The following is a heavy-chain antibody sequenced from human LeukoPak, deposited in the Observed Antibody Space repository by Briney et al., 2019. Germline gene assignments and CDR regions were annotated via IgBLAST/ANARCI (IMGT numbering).Heavy chain of an antibody. J-gene: IGHJ6*02. D-gene: IGHD4-11*01. CDR2: IYYSGST. V-gene: IGHV4-59*08. CDR3: ARQTTVTTPYYYYGMDV. CDR1: GGSISSYY. Sequence: SETLSLTCTVSGGSISSYYWSWIRQPPGKGLEWIGYIYYSGSTNYNPSLKSRVTISVDTSKNQFSLKLSSVTAADTAVYYCARQTTVTTPYYYYGMDVWGQGTTVTVSS.